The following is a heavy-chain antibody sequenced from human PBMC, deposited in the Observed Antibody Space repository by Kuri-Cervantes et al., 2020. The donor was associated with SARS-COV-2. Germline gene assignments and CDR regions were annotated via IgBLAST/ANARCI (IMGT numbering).Heavy chain of an antibody. D-gene: IGHD4-23*01. J-gene: IGHJ4*02. Sequence: GSLRLSCAVSGYSISSGYYWGWIRQPPGKGLEWIGSIYHSGSTYYNPSLKSRVAISVDTSKNQFSLKLSSVTAADTAVYYCAREIRGGNLIDSWGQGTLVTVSS. V-gene: IGHV4-38-2*02. CDR3: AREIRGGNLIDS. CDR1: GYSISSGYY. CDR2: IYHSGST.